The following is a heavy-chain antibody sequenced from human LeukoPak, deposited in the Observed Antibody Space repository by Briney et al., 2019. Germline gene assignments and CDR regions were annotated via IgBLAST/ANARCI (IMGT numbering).Heavy chain of an antibody. CDR1: GFTFSSYS. J-gene: IGHJ4*02. D-gene: IGHD3-9*01. CDR2: ISSSSSYI. V-gene: IGHV3-21*04. Sequence: GGSLRLSCAASGFTFSSYSMNWVRQAPGKGLEWVSSISSSSSYIYYADSVKGRFTISRDNAKNSLYLQMNSLRAEDTAVYYCASRYYDILTGYYGPLDYWGQGTLVTVSS. CDR3: ASRYYDILTGYYGPLDY.